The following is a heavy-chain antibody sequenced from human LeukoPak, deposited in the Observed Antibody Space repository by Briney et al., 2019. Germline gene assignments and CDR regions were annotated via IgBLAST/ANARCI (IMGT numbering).Heavy chain of an antibody. Sequence: SETLSLTCTVSGGSISSGSYYWSWIRQPAGKGLEWIGRIYTSGSTNYNPSLKSRVTISVDTSKNQFSLKLSSVTAADTAVYYCASTIGGGSGSYYPFDYWGQGTLVTVSS. V-gene: IGHV4-61*02. CDR3: ASTIGGGSGSYYPFDY. CDR1: GGSISSGSYY. J-gene: IGHJ4*02. CDR2: IYTSGST. D-gene: IGHD3-10*01.